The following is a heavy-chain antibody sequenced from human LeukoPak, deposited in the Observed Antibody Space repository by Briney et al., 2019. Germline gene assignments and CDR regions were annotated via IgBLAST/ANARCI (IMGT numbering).Heavy chain of an antibody. V-gene: IGHV1-69*13. CDR1: GGTFSSYA. CDR3: ARSHYSSYWDNGPHYYYYYMDV. CDR2: IIPIFGTT. Sequence: GASVKVSCKASGGTFSSYAISWVRQAPGQRLEWMGGIIPIFGTTNYAQKFQGRVTITADESTSTACMELSSLRSEDTAVYYCARSHYSSYWDNGPHYYYYYMDVWGKGTTVTVSS. D-gene: IGHD6-6*01. J-gene: IGHJ6*03.